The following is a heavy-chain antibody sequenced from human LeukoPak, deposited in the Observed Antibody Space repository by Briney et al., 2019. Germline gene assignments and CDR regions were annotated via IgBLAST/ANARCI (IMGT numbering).Heavy chain of an antibody. Sequence: PSETLSLTCTVSGGSISSYYWSWIRQPPGKGLEWIGYIYYSGSTNYNPSLKSRVTISVDTSKNQFSLKLSSVTAADTAVYYCARDQVGASDYWGQGTLVIVSS. CDR2: IYYSGST. D-gene: IGHD1-26*01. J-gene: IGHJ4*02. CDR3: ARDQVGASDY. CDR1: GGSISSYY. V-gene: IGHV4-59*01.